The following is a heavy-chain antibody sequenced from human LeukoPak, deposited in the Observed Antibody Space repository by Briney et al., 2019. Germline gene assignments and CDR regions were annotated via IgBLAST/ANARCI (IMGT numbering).Heavy chain of an antibody. CDR3: ARVTSQDYYDSSGYSFPFDY. J-gene: IGHJ4*02. CDR1: GFTFSSYS. V-gene: IGHV3-21*01. CDR2: ISSSSSYI. Sequence: GGSLRLSCAASGFTFSSYSMNWVRQAPGKGLEWVSSISSSSSYIYYADSVKGRFTISRDNARNSLYLQMNSLRAEDTAVYYCARVTSQDYYDSSGYSFPFDYWGQGTLVTVSS. D-gene: IGHD3-22*01.